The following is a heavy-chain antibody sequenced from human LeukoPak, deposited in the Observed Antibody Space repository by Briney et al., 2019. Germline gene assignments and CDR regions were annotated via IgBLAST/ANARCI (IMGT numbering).Heavy chain of an antibody. D-gene: IGHD3-22*01. CDR2: ISWNSGSI. Sequence: GGSLRLSCAGSGFIFNNYSMHWVRQPPGKGLEWVSGISWNSGSIDYADSVKGRFTISRDNAKNSLYLQMNSLRVEDTAFYYCAKDSSGYYYDGMDVWGQGTTVTVSS. J-gene: IGHJ6*02. CDR1: GFIFNNYS. V-gene: IGHV3-9*01. CDR3: AKDSSGYYYDGMDV.